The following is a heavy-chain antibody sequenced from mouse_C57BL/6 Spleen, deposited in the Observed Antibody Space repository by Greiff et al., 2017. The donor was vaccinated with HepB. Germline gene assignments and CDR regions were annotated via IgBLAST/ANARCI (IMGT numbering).Heavy chain of an antibody. Sequence: DVKLVESGGGLVKPGGSLKLSCAASGFTFSDYGMHWVRQAPEKGLEWVAYISSGSSTIYYADTVKGRFTISRDNAKNTLFLQMTSLRSEDTAMYYCARDGYYEGGAMDYWGQGTSVTVSS. CDR3: ARDGYYEGGAMDY. CDR2: ISSGSSTI. V-gene: IGHV5-17*01. CDR1: GFTFSDYG. D-gene: IGHD2-3*01. J-gene: IGHJ4*01.